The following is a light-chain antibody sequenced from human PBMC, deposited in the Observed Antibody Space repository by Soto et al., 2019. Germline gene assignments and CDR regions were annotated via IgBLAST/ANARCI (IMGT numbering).Light chain of an antibody. Sequence: EIVLTQSPGTLSLSPGERATLSCRASQSVSRSYLAWYQQKPGQAPRLLIYAASSRATGIPDRFSGSGSGTDFTLTISRLEPEDFAVYYCQQYGSSPVTFGQGTKVEIK. V-gene: IGKV3-20*01. CDR1: QSVSRSY. J-gene: IGKJ1*01. CDR2: AAS. CDR3: QQYGSSPVT.